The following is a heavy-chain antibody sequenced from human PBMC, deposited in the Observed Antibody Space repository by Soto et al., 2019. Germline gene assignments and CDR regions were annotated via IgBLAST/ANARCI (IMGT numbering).Heavy chain of an antibody. D-gene: IGHD3-22*01. CDR3: ARSPGGDSGYSYGMDV. CDR1: GGSFSGYY. J-gene: IGHJ6*02. V-gene: IGHV4-34*01. Sequence: QVQLQQWGAGLLKPSETLSLTCAVYGGSFSGYYWSWIRQPPGKGLEWIGEINHSGSTNYNPSLKSRVTISVDTSKNQFSLKLSSVTAADTAVYYCARSPGGDSGYSYGMDVWGQGTTVTVSS. CDR2: INHSGST.